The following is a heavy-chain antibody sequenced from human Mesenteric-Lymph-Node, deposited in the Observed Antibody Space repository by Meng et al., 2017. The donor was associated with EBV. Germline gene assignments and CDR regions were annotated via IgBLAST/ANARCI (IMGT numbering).Heavy chain of an antibody. Sequence: QVHLQESGPGPVKPSETLSPTCTVSGASISSGGYYWNWIRQSPGKGLELIGYIFYGGYTYYNLSLKSRVTISVDVSKNQFSLKLTSVTAADTAVYYCARMEFTYSWYFDLWGRGTLVTASS. CDR1: GASISSGGYY. CDR3: ARMEFTYSWYFDL. CDR2: IFYGGYT. V-gene: IGHV4-30-4*01. D-gene: IGHD1-1*01. J-gene: IGHJ2*01.